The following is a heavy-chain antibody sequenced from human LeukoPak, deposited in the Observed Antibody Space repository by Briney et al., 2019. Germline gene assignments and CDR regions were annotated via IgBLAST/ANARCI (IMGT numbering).Heavy chain of an antibody. Sequence: PSETLSLTCTVSGGSISSSSYYWGWIRQPPGKGLEWIGSIYYSGSTYYNPSLKSRVTISVDTSKNQFSLKLSSVTAAGTAVYYYARLDLHKNDYWGQGTLVTVSS. CDR3: ARLDLHKNDY. J-gene: IGHJ4*02. CDR2: IYYSGST. V-gene: IGHV4-39*01. CDR1: GGSISSSSYY.